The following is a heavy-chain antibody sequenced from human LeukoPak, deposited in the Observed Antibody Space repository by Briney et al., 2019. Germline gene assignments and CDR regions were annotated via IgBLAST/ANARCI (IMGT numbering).Heavy chain of an antibody. Sequence: PGGSLRLSCAASGFTFSSYAMSRVRQAPGKGLEWVSAISGSGGSTYYADSVKGRFTISRDNSKNTLYLQMNSLRAEDTAVYYCAKSGVDWLFHLDYWGQGTLVTVSS. D-gene: IGHD3-9*01. CDR2: ISGSGGST. J-gene: IGHJ4*02. V-gene: IGHV3-23*01. CDR1: GFTFSSYA. CDR3: AKSGVDWLFHLDY.